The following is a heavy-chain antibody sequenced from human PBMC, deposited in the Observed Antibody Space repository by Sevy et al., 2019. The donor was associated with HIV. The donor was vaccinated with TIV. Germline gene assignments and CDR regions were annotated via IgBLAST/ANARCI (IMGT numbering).Heavy chain of an antibody. CDR2: IYYSGST. V-gene: IGHV4-61*01. CDR1: GGSVSSGSYY. D-gene: IGHD3-22*01. J-gene: IGHJ4*02. Sequence: KQSQTLSLTCTVSGGSVSSGSYYWSWIRQPPGKGLEWIGYIYYSGSTNYNPSLKSRVTISVDTSKNQFSLKLSSVTAADTAVYYCARGGVGYDSSGYYSTFDYWGQGTLVTVSS. CDR3: ARGGVGYDSSGYYSTFDY.